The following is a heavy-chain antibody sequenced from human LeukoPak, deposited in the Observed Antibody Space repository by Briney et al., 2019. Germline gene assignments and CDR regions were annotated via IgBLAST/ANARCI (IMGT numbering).Heavy chain of an antibody. D-gene: IGHD5-12*01. CDR2: IYYSGST. J-gene: IGHJ4*02. CDR1: GGSISSYY. V-gene: IGHV4-59*12. CDR3: TRSAYSGYDLYYFDY. Sequence: SETLSLTCTVSGGSISSYYWSWIRQPPGKGLEWIGYIYYSGSTNYNPSLKSRVTISVDTFKNQFSLKLSSVTAADTAVYYCTRSAYSGYDLYYFDYWGQGTLVTVSS.